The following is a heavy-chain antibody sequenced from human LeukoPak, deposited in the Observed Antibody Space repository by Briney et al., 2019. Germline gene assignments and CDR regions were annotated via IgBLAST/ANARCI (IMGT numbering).Heavy chain of an antibody. D-gene: IGHD1-26*01. CDR1: GYTFTAHP. V-gene: IGHV1-2*07. J-gene: IGHJ4*02. CDR3: VKGSRMGATFDD. Sequence: ASVKVSCKTSGYTFTAHPMHWVRQAPGQGLEWVGDINPHSGATSYAHHFQDRVTMALDSSISVAYLEVRRLKVNDTAVYYCVKGSRMGATFDDWGQGSLVIVSS. CDR2: INPHSGAT.